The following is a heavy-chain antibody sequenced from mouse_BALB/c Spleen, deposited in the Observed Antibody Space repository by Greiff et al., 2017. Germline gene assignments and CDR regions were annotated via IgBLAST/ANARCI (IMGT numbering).Heavy chain of an antibody. Sequence: EVKLMESGGGLVQPGGSLRLSCVTSGFTFTEYYMTWVRQPPGKALEWLAFIRNKVNGYTTDYSASVKGRFTISRDNSQSILYLQMNTMRAEDSATYYCARGYYGYNWFAYWGQGTLVTVSA. CDR2: IRNKVNGYTT. CDR3: ARGYYGYNWFAY. D-gene: IGHD1-2*01. CDR1: GFTFTEYY. J-gene: IGHJ3*01. V-gene: IGHV7-3*02.